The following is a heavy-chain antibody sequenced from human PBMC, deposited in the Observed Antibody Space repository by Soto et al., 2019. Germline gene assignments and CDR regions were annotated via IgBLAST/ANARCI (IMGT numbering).Heavy chain of an antibody. V-gene: IGHV1-46*01. CDR2: INPYGGAA. J-gene: IGHJ4*01. CDR3: ARGDYDILTGYSAFDY. Sequence: ASVKVSCKASGYTFTSTWMHWVRQAPGQGLEWMGIINPYGGAATYAEKFQGRVTMTRDTSTATDYMELSSLRSDDTAVYYCARGDYDILTGYSAFDYWGQGTLVTVSS. D-gene: IGHD3-9*01. CDR1: GYTFTSTW.